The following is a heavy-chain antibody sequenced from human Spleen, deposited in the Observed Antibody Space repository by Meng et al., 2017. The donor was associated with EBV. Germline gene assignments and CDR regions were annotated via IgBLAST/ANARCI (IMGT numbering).Heavy chain of an antibody. Sequence: QGHLRQLGVEVKQPGASVKLPCKASGYPFTNPGFNWVRQASGQGLEWMGWISGYNDNINYAQNFQGRLTLTTDTSTNTAYMELRSLRSDDTAVYYCASPRNSSVWHGGYWGQGTLVTVSS. CDR1: GYPFTNPG. CDR2: ISGYNDNI. V-gene: IGHV1-18*04. D-gene: IGHD6-19*01. CDR3: ASPRNSSVWHGGY. J-gene: IGHJ4*02.